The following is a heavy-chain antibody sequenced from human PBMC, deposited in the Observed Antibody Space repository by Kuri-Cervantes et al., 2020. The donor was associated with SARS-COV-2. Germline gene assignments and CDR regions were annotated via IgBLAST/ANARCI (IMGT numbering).Heavy chain of an antibody. CDR3: ARARVLPTYFDY. CDR1: GFTFSSYA. CDR2: ISYDGSNK. D-gene: IGHD2/OR15-2a*01. V-gene: IGHV3-30-3*01. Sequence: LSLTCAASGFTFSSYAMHWVRQAPGKGLEWVAVISYDGSNKYYADSVKGRFTISRDNSKNSLYLQMNSLRAEDTAVYYCARARVLPTYFDYWGQGTLVTVSS. J-gene: IGHJ4*02.